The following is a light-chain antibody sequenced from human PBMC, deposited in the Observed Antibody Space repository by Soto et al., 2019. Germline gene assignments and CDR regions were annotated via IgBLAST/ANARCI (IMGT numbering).Light chain of an antibody. V-gene: IGKV3-15*01. J-gene: IGKJ2*01. CDR1: QSVSTN. CDR2: GAS. Sequence: EIVMTQSPATLSVSPGERATLSCRASQSVSTNLALYQHKPGQAPMLLMYGASTRATGIPARFSGSGSGTEFTLTISSLQSEDFAVYYCQQYHNWPPYTFGQGTKLEIK. CDR3: QQYHNWPPYT.